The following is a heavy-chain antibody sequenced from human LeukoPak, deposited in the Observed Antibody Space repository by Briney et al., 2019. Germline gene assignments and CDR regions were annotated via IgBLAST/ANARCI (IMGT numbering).Heavy chain of an antibody. CDR1: GFTFSNYG. CDR3: AREIYNRGTYYFDY. D-gene: IGHD1-1*01. V-gene: IGHV3-33*01. J-gene: IGHJ4*02. Sequence: GRSLRLSCAASGFTFSNYGMHWVRQAPGKGLEWVALIWYDGSNKYYADSVKGRFTISRDNSKNTLYLQMNSLRAEDTAVFYCAREIYNRGTYYFDYWGQGTLVTVSS. CDR2: IWYDGSNK.